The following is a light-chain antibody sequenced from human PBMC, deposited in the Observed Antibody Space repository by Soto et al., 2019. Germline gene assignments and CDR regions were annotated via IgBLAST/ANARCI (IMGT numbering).Light chain of an antibody. V-gene: IGLV2-14*01. CDR1: SSDIGAYNY. CDR2: GVS. J-gene: IGLJ3*02. CDR3: SSYTTSSTWV. Sequence: QSVLTQTASVSGSPGQSITISCTGASSDIGAYNYVSWHQQHPGKAPKLMLYGVSNRPSGVSNRFSGSKSGNTASLSISGLQAEDEADYYCSSYTTSSTWVFGGGTKLTVL.